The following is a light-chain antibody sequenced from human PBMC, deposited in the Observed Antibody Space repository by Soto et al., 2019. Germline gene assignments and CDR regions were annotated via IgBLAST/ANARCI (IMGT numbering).Light chain of an antibody. CDR1: QSVSAD. CDR3: QQYQSWPIT. CDR2: GAS. Sequence: RVMTQSPATLSVSPGERATLSCRASQSVSADLAWYQQQPGQAPRLLIYGASTRATGIPARFSGSGSGTEFTLTISGLQSEDSAIYFCQQYQSWPITFGQGTRLEI. J-gene: IGKJ5*01. V-gene: IGKV3-15*01.